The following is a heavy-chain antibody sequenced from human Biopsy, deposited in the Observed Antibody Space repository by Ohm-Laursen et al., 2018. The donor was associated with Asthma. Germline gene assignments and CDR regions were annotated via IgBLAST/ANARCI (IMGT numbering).Heavy chain of an antibody. CDR2: ISWNSGSI. Sequence: SLRLSCAASGFTFSSYAMSWVRQAPGKGLEWVSGISWNSGSIGYADSVKGRFTISRDNAKNFLYLQMNSLRVEDTALYYCSKATLGDIGKDFWGQGTLVTVSS. V-gene: IGHV3-9*01. J-gene: IGHJ4*02. CDR1: GFTFSSYA. CDR3: SKATLGDIGKDF. D-gene: IGHD2-21*01.